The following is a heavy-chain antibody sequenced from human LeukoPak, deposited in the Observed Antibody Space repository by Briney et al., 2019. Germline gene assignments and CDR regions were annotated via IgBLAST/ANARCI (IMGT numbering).Heavy chain of an antibody. CDR1: GGSISSYY. Sequence: PSETLSLTCTVSGGSISSYYWSWIRQPPGKGLEWIGYIYYSGSTNYNPSLKSRVTISVDTSKNQFSLKLSSVTAADTAVYYCARLAVVAASYYYYYYYMDVWGKGTTVTISS. CDR3: ARLAVVAASYYYYYYYMDV. V-gene: IGHV4-59*12. CDR2: IYYSGST. D-gene: IGHD2-15*01. J-gene: IGHJ6*03.